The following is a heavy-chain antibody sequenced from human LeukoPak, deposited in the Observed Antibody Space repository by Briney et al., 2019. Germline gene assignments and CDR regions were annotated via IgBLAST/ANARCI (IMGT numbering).Heavy chain of an antibody. CDR1: GYTFTSYD. CDR3: GRGLDSSTWYCMDV. V-gene: IGHV1-8*01. CDR2: MNPNNANT. J-gene: IGHJ6*02. Sequence: GASVKVSCKASGYTFTSYDINWVRQAPGQGLEWMGWMNPNNANTGYAQKFQGRVTLTRNTSISTAYMELSGLRSEDTAVYYCGRGLDSSTWYCMDVWGQGTTVTVSS. D-gene: IGHD6-13*01.